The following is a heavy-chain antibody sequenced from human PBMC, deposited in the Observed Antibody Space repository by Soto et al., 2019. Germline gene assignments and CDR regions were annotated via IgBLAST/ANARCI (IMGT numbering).Heavy chain of an antibody. CDR2: INTDGSIT. V-gene: IGHV3-74*01. J-gene: IGHJ4*02. CDR3: ARETKALHY. CDR1: GLIFSNYK. Sequence: EVQLVESGGGLVQPGGSLRLSCAASGLIFSNYKMHWVRQAPGKGLVWVSRINTDGSITDYADSVKGRFTVSRDNAKNRMYLQKNSLPADDPAVYYCARETKALHYWAQGPLATVPS.